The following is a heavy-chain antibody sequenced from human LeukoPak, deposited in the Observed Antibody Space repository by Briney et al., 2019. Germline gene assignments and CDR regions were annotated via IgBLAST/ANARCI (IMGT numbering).Heavy chain of an antibody. CDR3: GRDLSWGSTDY. Sequence: GGSLRLSCAASGFVFSNYWMYWVRQAPGRGLVWVSRINPDGSSIGYADFVRGRFTISRDNTKNTLFLQMNSLTVEDTAMYYCGRDLSWGSTDYWGQGTLVTVSS. CDR1: GFVFSNYW. J-gene: IGHJ4*02. V-gene: IGHV3-74*01. CDR2: INPDGSSI. D-gene: IGHD3-16*01.